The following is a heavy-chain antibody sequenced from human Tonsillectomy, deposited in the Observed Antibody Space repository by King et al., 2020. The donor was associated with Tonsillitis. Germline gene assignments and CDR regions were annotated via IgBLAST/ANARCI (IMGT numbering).Heavy chain of an antibody. D-gene: IGHD3-9*01. J-gene: IGHJ3*02. V-gene: IGHV7-4-1*02. CDR2: INTNTGNP. CDR1: GYTFTRYV. Sequence: QLVQSGSELKKPGASVKVSCKASGYTFTRYVINWVRQAPGQGLEWMGWINTNTGNPTYAQGFTGRFVFSLDTSVSTAYLQISSLKAEDTAMYYCARTYYDILTDAFDIWGQGTMVTVSS. CDR3: ARTYYDILTDAFDI.